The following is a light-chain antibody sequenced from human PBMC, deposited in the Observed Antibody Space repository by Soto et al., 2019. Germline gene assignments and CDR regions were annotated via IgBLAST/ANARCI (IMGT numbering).Light chain of an antibody. CDR2: GNI. CDR1: SSNIGAGYD. J-gene: IGLJ2*01. V-gene: IGLV1-40*01. Sequence: QSVLTQPPSVSGAPGQRVTISCTGSSSNIGAGYDVHWYQHLPGTAPKLLIDGNINRPSGVPDRFSGSKSDTSASLAITGLQAEDEADYYCQSYDSSLSVVFGGGTKLTVL. CDR3: QSYDSSLSVV.